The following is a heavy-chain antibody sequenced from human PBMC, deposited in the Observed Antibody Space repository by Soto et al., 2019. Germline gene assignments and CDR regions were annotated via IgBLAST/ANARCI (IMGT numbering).Heavy chain of an antibody. CDR3: ARGGLYTSSWYGPLDY. V-gene: IGHV3-33*01. D-gene: IGHD6-13*01. CDR2: ISYAGNNK. CDR1: GFIFSNYV. Sequence: QVHLVESGGGVDQPGRSLRLSCATSGFIFSNYVMQWVRQAPGKGLEWVALISYAGNNKHYTESVKGRFIISRDNSKTTLYLQMNSLRAEDTAVYYCARGGLYTSSWYGPLDYWGQGTLVTVSS. J-gene: IGHJ4*02.